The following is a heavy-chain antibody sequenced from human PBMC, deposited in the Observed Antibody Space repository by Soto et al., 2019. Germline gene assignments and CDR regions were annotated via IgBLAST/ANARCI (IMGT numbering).Heavy chain of an antibody. Sequence: GGSLRLSCAVSGFPFGSYAMSWVRQSPGRGLEWVSIINNSGDTYYADSVKGRFTISRDNSKNMLYVQMNSLRAEDTAVYYCAEVLWPSSGYFWSGYSLFGFWGQGTLVTVSS. CDR2: INNSGDT. D-gene: IGHD3-3*01. V-gene: IGHV3-23*01. CDR1: GFPFGSYA. CDR3: AEVLWPSSGYFWSGYSLFGF. J-gene: IGHJ4*02.